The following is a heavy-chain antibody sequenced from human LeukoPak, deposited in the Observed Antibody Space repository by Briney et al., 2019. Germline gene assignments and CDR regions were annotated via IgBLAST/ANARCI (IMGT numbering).Heavy chain of an antibody. V-gene: IGHV3-23*01. D-gene: IGHD1-1*01. CDR3: AKETTYSFVDY. CDR1: GFMFNIHE. J-gene: IGHJ4*02. CDR2: ISGSGDST. Sequence: GGSLRLSCVASGFMFNIHEMNWVRQAPGKGLEWVSVISGSGDSTYYADSVKGRFTISRDNSKNTLYLQMNSLRAEDTAVYYCAKETTYSFVDYWGQGTLVTVSS.